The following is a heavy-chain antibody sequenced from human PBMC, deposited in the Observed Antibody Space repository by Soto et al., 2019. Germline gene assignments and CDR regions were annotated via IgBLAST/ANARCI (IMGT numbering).Heavy chain of an antibody. CDR1: GDTFSFYT. J-gene: IGHJ4*02. D-gene: IGHD3-10*01. CDR3: ASSYGSGYRAFDY. V-gene: IGHV1-69*02. Sequence: SVKVSCKASGDTFSFYTINWVRQAPGLGLEWVGRINPILSMSNYAQKFQGRVTMTADKSTNTAYMELRSLRSEDTAMYYCASSYGSGYRAFDYRAQGALVTVSS. CDR2: INPILSMS.